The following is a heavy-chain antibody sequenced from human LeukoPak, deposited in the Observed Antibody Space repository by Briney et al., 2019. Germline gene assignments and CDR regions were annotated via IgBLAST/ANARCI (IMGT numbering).Heavy chain of an antibody. CDR3: ARLRVVPAANDY. Sequence: PSETLSLTCAVSGYSISSGYYWGWIRQPPGKGLEWIESAYHIGSTSYNPSLESRFTISVDTSKNQFSLKLSSVTAADTAVYYCARLRVVPAANDYWGQGTLVTVSS. V-gene: IGHV4-38-2*01. D-gene: IGHD2-2*01. CDR2: AYHIGST. CDR1: GYSISSGYY. J-gene: IGHJ4*02.